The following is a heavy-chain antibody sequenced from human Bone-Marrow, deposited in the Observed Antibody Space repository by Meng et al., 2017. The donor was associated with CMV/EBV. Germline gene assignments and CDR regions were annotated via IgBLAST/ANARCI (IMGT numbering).Heavy chain of an antibody. V-gene: IGHV3-11*01. J-gene: IGHJ4*02. CDR1: GFTFSDYY. D-gene: IGHD3-3*01. CDR2: ISSSGSTI. CDR3: ARGLEWLLFDY. Sequence: SCAASGFTFSDYYMSWIRQAPGKGLEWVSYISSSGSTIYYADSVKGRFTISGDNAKNSLYLQMNSLRAEDTAVYYCARGLEWLLFDYWGQGTLVTVSS.